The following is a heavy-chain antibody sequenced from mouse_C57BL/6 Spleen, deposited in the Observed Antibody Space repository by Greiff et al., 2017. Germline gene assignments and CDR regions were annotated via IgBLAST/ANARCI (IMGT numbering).Heavy chain of an antibody. Sequence: EVMLVESGGGLVKPGGSLKLSCAASGFTFSDYGMHWVRQAPEKGLEWVAYISSGGSTIYYADTVKGRFTISRDNAKNTLFLQMTSLRSEDTAMYYCASSYGAMDYWGQGTSVTVSS. D-gene: IGHD1-1*01. CDR1: GFTFSDYG. CDR2: ISSGGSTI. CDR3: ASSYGAMDY. V-gene: IGHV5-17*01. J-gene: IGHJ4*01.